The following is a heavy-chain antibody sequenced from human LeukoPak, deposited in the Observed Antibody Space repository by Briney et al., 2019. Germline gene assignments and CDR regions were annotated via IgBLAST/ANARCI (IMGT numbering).Heavy chain of an antibody. CDR1: GGSISSYY. Sequence: PSETLSLTCTVSGGSISSYYWSWIRQPPGKGLEWIGSIYYSGSTYYNPSLKSRVTISVDTSKNQFSLKLSSVTAADTAVYYCARGQDYYDSSGYYNWFDPWGQGTLVTVSS. J-gene: IGHJ5*02. D-gene: IGHD3-22*01. CDR2: IYYSGST. CDR3: ARGQDYYDSSGYYNWFDP. V-gene: IGHV4-59*05.